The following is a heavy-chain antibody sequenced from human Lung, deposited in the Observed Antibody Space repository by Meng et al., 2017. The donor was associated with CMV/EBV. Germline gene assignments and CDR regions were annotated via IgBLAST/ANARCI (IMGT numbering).Heavy chain of an antibody. CDR2: ISGSGSRL. V-gene: IGHV3-23*01. D-gene: IGHD3-22*01. CDR3: AKTEYYDSSGYDK. Sequence: GESXKISCAASGFTFSNYAMGWVRQAPGKGLEWVSDISGSGSRLYYADSVTGRFTISRDNSKNTLYLQMNSLRAEDTAVYYCAKTEYYDSSGYDKWGQGTLVTVSS. J-gene: IGHJ4*02. CDR1: GFTFSNYA.